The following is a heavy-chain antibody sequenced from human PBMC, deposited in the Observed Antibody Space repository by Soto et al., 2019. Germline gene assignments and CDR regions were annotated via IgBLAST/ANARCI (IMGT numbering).Heavy chain of an antibody. CDR3: ARDLEYSSSWYGLNYYYGMDV. V-gene: IGHV1-18*01. D-gene: IGHD6-13*01. CDR2: ISAYNGNT. Sequence: ASVKLSCKACGYTFTSYGISWVRQAPGQGLEWMGWISAYNGNTNYAQKLQGRVTMTTDTSTSTAYMELRSLRSDDTAVYYCARDLEYSSSWYGLNYYYGMDVWGQGTTVTVSS. J-gene: IGHJ6*02. CDR1: GYTFTSYG.